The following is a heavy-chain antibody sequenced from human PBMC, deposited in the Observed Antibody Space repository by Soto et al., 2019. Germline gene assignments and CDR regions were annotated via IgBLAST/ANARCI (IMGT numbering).Heavy chain of an antibody. D-gene: IGHD5-12*01. CDR2: IWYDGSNK. CDR3: ARDSAWLFDS. V-gene: IGHV3-33*01. J-gene: IGHJ4*02. Sequence: GGSMRHSYAVSGFTYSSLGMHLVRQAPGKGLEWVAVIWYDGSNKYYADSVKGRFIISRDDSKNTLSLQMNSLRAEDTAVYYCARDSAWLFDSWGQGTLVTVSS. CDR1: GFTYSSLG.